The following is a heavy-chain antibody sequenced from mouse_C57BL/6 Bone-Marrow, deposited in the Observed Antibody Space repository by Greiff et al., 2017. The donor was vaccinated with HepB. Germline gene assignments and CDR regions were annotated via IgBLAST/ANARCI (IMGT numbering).Heavy chain of an antibody. J-gene: IGHJ2*01. CDR3: ALYYGNYYYFDY. Sequence: VQLKESGPVLVKPGASVKMSCKASGYTFTDYYMNWVKQSHGKSLEWIGVINPYNGGTSYNQKFKGKATLTVDKSSSTAYMELNSLTSEDSAVYYCALYYGNYYYFDYWGQGTTLTVSS. CDR1: GYTFTDYY. D-gene: IGHD2-1*01. CDR2: INPYNGGT. V-gene: IGHV1-19*01.